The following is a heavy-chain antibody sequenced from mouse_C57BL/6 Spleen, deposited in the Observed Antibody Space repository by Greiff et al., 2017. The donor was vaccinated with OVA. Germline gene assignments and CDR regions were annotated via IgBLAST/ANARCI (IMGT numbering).Heavy chain of an antibody. Sequence: EVKLVESGGGLVQPGGSLKLSCAASGFTFSDYYMYWVRQTPEKRLEWVAYISNGGGSTYYPDTVKGRFTISRDNAKNTLYLQMSRLKSEDTAMYYCARPYYYGSSPGWFAYWGQGTLVTVSA. D-gene: IGHD1-1*01. V-gene: IGHV5-12*01. J-gene: IGHJ3*01. CDR2: ISNGGGST. CDR1: GFTFSDYY. CDR3: ARPYYYGSSPGWFAY.